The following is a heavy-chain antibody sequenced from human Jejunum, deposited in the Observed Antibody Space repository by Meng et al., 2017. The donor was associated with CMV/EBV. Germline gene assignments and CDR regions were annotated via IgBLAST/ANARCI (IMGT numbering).Heavy chain of an antibody. Sequence: AQLVQPGSELKKPEASVKVSCKASAYTFAGYYMHWVRQAPGQGLEWMGRINPNSGGANYAQKFQGRVTMTRDTSISTAYMELSRLRSDDTAVYYCAREGLVGDLRYFDLWGRGTLVTVSS. CDR2: INPNSGGA. D-gene: IGHD3-16*01. J-gene: IGHJ2*01. CDR1: AYTFAGYY. V-gene: IGHV1-2*06. CDR3: AREGLVGDLRYFDL.